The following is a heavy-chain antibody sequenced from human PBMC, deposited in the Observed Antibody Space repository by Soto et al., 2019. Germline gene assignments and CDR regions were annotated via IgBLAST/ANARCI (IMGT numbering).Heavy chain of an antibody. CDR2: ISGSGGST. J-gene: IGHJ6*03. V-gene: IGHV3-23*01. Sequence: GGSLRLSCAASGFTFSSYAMSWVRQAPGKGLEWVSIISGSGGSTYYADSVKDRFALSRDNSKITLYLQMKSLRAEDTAIYYCAKGSSGWSRVFDYYMDVWGKGTTVTVSS. D-gene: IGHD6-19*01. CDR1: GFTFSSYA. CDR3: AKGSSGWSRVFDYYMDV.